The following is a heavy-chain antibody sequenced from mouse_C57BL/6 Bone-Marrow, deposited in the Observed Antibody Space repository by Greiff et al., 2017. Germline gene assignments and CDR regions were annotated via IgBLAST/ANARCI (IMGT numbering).Heavy chain of an antibody. D-gene: IGHD1-1*01. CDR1: GYTFTSYW. V-gene: IGHV1-50*01. J-gene: IGHJ4*01. CDR2: IDPSDSYT. Sequence: QVQLQQPGAELVKPGASVKLSCKASGYTFTSYWMQWVKQRPGQGLEWIGEIDPSDSYTTYNQKFKGKATLTVDPSSSTAYKQLSSLTSEDSAVYYCARWGLFITTVVEAMDYWGQGTSVTVSS. CDR3: ARWGLFITTVVEAMDY.